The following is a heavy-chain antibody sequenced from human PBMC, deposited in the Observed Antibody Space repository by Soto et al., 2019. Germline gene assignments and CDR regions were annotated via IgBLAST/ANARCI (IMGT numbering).Heavy chain of an antibody. Sequence: ASVKVSCKVSGYTLTELSMHWVRQAPGKGLEWMGGFDPEDGETIYAQKFQGRVTMTEDTSTVTAYMELSSLRSEDTAVYYCATLRYCSGGSCYGFDAFDIWGQGTMVTVSS. D-gene: IGHD2-15*01. CDR3: ATLRYCSGGSCYGFDAFDI. J-gene: IGHJ3*02. CDR2: FDPEDGET. V-gene: IGHV1-24*01. CDR1: GYTLTELS.